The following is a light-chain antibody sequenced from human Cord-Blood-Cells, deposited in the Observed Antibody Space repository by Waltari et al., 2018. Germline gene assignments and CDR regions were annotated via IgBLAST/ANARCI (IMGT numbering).Light chain of an antibody. CDR2: EGS. V-gene: IGLV2-23*01. CDR3: CSYAGSSTYVV. J-gene: IGLJ2*01. CDR1: SSDVGSYNL. Sequence: QSALTQPASVSGSPGQSITISCTGTSSDVGSYNLVPWYQQHPGKAPKLMIYEGSKPPSGVSTRFSGSKSGNTASLTISGLQAEDEADYYCCSYAGSSTYVVFGGGTKLTVL.